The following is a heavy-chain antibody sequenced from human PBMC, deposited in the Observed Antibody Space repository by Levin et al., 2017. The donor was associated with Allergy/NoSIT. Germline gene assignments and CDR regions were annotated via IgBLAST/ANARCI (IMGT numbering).Heavy chain of an antibody. D-gene: IGHD2-2*01. CDR1: GFAISTSG. J-gene: IGHJ4*02. CDR2: LSYDGSNK. Sequence: GESLKISCAVSGFAISTSGMHWVRQAPGKGLEWVAVLSYDGSNKYYADSAKGRFTISRDNSKNTLYLQMNSLRAEDTAVYYCAKVVPDAMLFSFDFWGQGTLVTVSS. V-gene: IGHV3-30*18. CDR3: AKVVPDAMLFSFDF.